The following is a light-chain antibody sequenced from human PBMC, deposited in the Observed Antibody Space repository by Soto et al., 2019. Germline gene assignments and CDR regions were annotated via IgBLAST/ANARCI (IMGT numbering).Light chain of an antibody. V-gene: IGKV2-40*01. J-gene: IGKJ4*01. CDR3: MQRIEFPSLT. CDR2: TLS. CDR1: QSLLDSDDGNTY. Sequence: DIVLTQTPLSLSVTPGEPASISCRSSQSLLDSDDGNTYLDWYLQKPGQSPQLLIYTLSNRASGVPDRFSGSGSGTDYTLKISRVEAEDVGVDYCMQRIEFPSLTFGGGTKVEIK.